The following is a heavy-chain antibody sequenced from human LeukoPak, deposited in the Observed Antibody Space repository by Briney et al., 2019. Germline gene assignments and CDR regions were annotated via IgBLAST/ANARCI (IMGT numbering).Heavy chain of an antibody. CDR3: ARLVPAALLDY. D-gene: IGHD2-2*01. J-gene: IGHJ4*02. V-gene: IGHV4-31*03. CDR1: GGSISSGGYY. Sequence: PSETLPLTCTVSGGSISSGGYYWSWIRQHPGKGLEWIGYIYYSGSTYYNPSLKSRVTISVDTSKNQFSLKLSSVTAADTAVYYCARLVPAALLDYWGQGALVTVSS. CDR2: IYYSGST.